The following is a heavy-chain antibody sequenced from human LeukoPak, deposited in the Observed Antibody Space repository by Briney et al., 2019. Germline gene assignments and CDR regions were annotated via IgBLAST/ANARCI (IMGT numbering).Heavy chain of an antibody. CDR1: GFTFSTYW. Sequence: GGSLRLSCAASGFTFSTYWMHWVRQAPGKGLVWVSRINRDGSSISYADSVKGRFTISRDNAKNTLYLQMNSRRAEDTAVYYCGGPVYGGDAVVAFDIWGQGTMVTVSS. CDR2: INRDGSSI. CDR3: GGPVYGGDAVVAFDI. J-gene: IGHJ3*02. D-gene: IGHD4-23*01. V-gene: IGHV3-74*01.